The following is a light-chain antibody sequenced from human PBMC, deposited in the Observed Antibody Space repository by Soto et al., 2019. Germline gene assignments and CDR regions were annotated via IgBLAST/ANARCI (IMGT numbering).Light chain of an antibody. J-gene: IGKJ1*01. CDR3: QHYETCSPWT. CDR1: QRIDTW. Sequence: DIQMTQSPSTLSASIGDRVTITCRASQRIDTWLAWYQQKPGTAPKLLIYKATILQSGVPSRFSGSGSGTEFTLAISSLQPDDFATYYCQHYETCSPWTFGQGTKGISN. CDR2: KAT. V-gene: IGKV1-5*03.